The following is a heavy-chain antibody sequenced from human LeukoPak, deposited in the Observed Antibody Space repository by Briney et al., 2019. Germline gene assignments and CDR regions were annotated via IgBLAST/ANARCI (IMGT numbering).Heavy chain of an antibody. D-gene: IGHD2-15*01. V-gene: IGHV1-46*01. CDR1: GYTFTSYY. Sequence: ASVKVSCKASGYTFTSYYMHWVRPAPGQGLEWMGIINPSGGSTSYAQKFQGRVTMTRDTSTSTVYMELSSLRSEDTAVYYCARDRCSGGSCYDYFDYWGQGTLVTVSS. CDR2: INPSGGST. CDR3: ARDRCSGGSCYDYFDY. J-gene: IGHJ4*02.